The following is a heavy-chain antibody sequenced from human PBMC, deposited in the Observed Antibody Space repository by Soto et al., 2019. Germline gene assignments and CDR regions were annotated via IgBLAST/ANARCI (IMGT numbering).Heavy chain of an antibody. Sequence: LSLTCTVSVGSIGSYYWSWIRQPPGKGLEWIGYIYYSGSTNYNPSLKSRVTISVDTSKNHFSLKMTSVTAADTAVYYCARRSNQGVYFDYCGQVTLVTVSP. CDR2: IYYSGST. D-gene: IGHD2-2*01. J-gene: IGHJ4*02. CDR1: VGSIGSYY. CDR3: ARRSNQGVYFDY. V-gene: IGHV4-59*01.